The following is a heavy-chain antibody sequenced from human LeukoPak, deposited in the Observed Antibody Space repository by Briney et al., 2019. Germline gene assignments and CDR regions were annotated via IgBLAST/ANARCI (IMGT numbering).Heavy chain of an antibody. CDR3: ARGDCSGGSCYLSLTTIDY. CDR1: GFTFSSYE. D-gene: IGHD2-15*01. J-gene: IGHJ4*02. V-gene: IGHV3-48*03. CDR2: ISISSNTI. Sequence: GGTLSLSRAVSGFTFSSYEMNWVREAPGKALEWVSYISISSNTIYYADSVKGRFTISRDNAKKSLYLQMNSLRAEDTAVYYCARGDCSGGSCYLSLTTIDYWGQGTLVTVSS.